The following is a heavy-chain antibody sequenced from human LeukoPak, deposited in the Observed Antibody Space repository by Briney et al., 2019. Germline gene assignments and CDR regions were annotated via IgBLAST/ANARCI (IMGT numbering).Heavy chain of an antibody. D-gene: IGHD2-15*01. J-gene: IGHJ3*02. CDR1: GYTFTGYY. CDR2: INPNSGGT. Sequence: GASVKVSCKASGYTFTGYYMHWVRQAPGQGLEWMGWINPNSGGTNYAQKFQGRVTMTRDTSISTAYMELSRLRSDDTAVYYCVREQYCSGGSCYSSAFDIWGQGTMVTVSS. CDR3: VREQYCSGGSCYSSAFDI. V-gene: IGHV1-2*02.